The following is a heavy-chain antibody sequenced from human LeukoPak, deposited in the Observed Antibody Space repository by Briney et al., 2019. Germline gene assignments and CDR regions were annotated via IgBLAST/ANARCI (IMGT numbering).Heavy chain of an antibody. Sequence: PGGSLRLSCAASGFIFSDYYMSWIRQVPGKGLEWVSYTSSSGGATYYAGFVKGRFTISRDNTDNSLFLQMSSLRAEDTAVYYCARERRQWQPFDIWGQGTMVTVSS. CDR3: ARERRQWQPFDI. J-gene: IGHJ3*02. V-gene: IGHV3-11*04. CDR2: TSSSGGAT. CDR1: GFIFSDYY. D-gene: IGHD6-19*01.